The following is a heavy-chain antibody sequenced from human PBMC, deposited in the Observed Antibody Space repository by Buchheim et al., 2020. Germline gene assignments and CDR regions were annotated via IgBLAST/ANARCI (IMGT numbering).Heavy chain of an antibody. J-gene: IGHJ5*02. CDR1: GGSFSGYY. D-gene: IGHD6-19*01. Sequence: QVQLQQWGAGLLKPSETLSLTCAVYGGSFSGYYWSWIRQPPGKGLEWIGEINHSGSTNYNPSLKSRVTISVDTSKNQVSLKLSSVTAADTAVYYCARSGWYRINWFDPWGQGTL. V-gene: IGHV4-34*01. CDR3: ARSGWYRINWFDP. CDR2: INHSGST.